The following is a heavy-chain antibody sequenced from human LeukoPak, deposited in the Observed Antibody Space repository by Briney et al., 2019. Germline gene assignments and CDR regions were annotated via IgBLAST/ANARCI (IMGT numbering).Heavy chain of an antibody. CDR3: ARGTGAPNYFDY. CDR2: INPNGGDT. J-gene: IGHJ4*02. CDR1: GYTFTGYY. V-gene: IGHV1-2*02. Sequence: GASVKVSCKASGYTFTGYYIHWVRQAPGQGLEWMAWINPNGGDTNYAQKFLGRVAVTRDSSISTAYMELSGLTSDDTAVFYCARGTGAPNYFDYWGQGTLVTVSS. D-gene: IGHD7-27*01.